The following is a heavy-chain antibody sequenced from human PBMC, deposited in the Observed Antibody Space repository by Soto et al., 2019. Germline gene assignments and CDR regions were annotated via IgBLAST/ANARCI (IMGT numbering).Heavy chain of an antibody. V-gene: IGHV4-39*01. D-gene: IGHD4-17*01. CDR3: WYTVIYYYYYGMDV. Sequence: QLQLQESGPGLVKPSETLSLTCTVSGGSISSSSYYWGWIRQPPGKGLEWIGSIYYSGSTYYNPSLKSRVTISVDTSKNQFSLKLSSVTAADTAVYYCWYTVIYYYYYGMDVWGQGTTVTVSS. CDR1: GGSISSSSYY. CDR2: IYYSGST. J-gene: IGHJ6*02.